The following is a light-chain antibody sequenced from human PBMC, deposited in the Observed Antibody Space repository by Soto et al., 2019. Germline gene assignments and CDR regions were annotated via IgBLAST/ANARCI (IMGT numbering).Light chain of an antibody. Sequence: EIVMTQSPATLSVSPGERATLSCRASQSVGSNLAWYQQKPGQAPRLLIYGASTRATGIPARFSGSGSGTEFTLTISSLQSEDFAIYFCKHYNNWPSDRTFGQGTKVEIK. CDR1: QSVGSN. J-gene: IGKJ1*01. V-gene: IGKV3-15*01. CDR3: KHYNNWPSDRT. CDR2: GAS.